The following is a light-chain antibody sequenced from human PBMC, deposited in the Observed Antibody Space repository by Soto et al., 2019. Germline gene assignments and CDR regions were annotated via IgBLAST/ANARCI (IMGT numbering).Light chain of an antibody. V-gene: IGKV3-15*01. Sequence: EIVMTQSPVTLSVSPGERATLSYRASHSVSSNLAWYQQRPGQAPRLVIYGASTRATGIPARFSGSGSGIEFTLTISSLQSEDFAVYYCQQYNDWPPYTFGQGTKLEIK. CDR1: HSVSSN. CDR3: QQYNDWPPYT. J-gene: IGKJ2*01. CDR2: GAS.